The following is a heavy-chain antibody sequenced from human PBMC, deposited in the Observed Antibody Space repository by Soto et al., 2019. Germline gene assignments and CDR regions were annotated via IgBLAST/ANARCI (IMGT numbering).Heavy chain of an antibody. CDR1: GGSISSSSYY. J-gene: IGHJ5*02. CDR3: ARFNYDFWSGYSLWFDP. CDR2: IYYSGST. Sequence: PSETLSLTCTVSGGSISSSSYYWGWIRQPPGKGLEWIGSIYYSGSTYYNPSLKSRVTISVDTSKNQFSLKLSSVTAADTAVYYCARFNYDFWSGYSLWFDPWGQGTLVTVSS. V-gene: IGHV4-39*01. D-gene: IGHD3-3*01.